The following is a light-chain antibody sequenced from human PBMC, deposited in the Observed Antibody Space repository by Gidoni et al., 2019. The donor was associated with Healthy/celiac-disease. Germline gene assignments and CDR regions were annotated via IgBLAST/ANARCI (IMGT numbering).Light chain of an antibody. Sequence: ETVMTQSPATLSVPPGERATLSCRASQSVRSTLAWYQQKPGQAPRLLIYGADTRATGIPASFSGSGSGTEFTLTISSLQSEDFAVYYCQQYNNWPPWTFGQGTKVEIK. J-gene: IGKJ1*01. CDR3: QQYNNWPPWT. CDR1: QSVRST. CDR2: GAD. V-gene: IGKV3-15*01.